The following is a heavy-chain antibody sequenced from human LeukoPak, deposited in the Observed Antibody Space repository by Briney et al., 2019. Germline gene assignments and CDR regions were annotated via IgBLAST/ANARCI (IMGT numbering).Heavy chain of an antibody. Sequence: SETLSLTCAVYGGSFSGYYWSWIRQPPGKGLGWIGEINHSGSTNYNPSLKSRVTISVDTSKNQFSLKLSSVTAADTAVYYCARGHVGLWWSSNWFDPWGQGTLVTVSS. CDR1: GGSFSGYY. CDR2: INHSGST. J-gene: IGHJ5*02. V-gene: IGHV4-34*01. CDR3: ARGHVGLWWSSNWFDP. D-gene: IGHD2-21*01.